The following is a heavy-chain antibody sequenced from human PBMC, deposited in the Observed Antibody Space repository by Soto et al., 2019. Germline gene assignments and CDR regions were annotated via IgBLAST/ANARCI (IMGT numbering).Heavy chain of an antibody. CDR3: ARGPVEYHNWFDP. J-gene: IGHJ5*02. Sequence: QVQLQQWGAGLLKPSETLSLTCAVYGGSFSGYYWSWIRQPPGKGLEWIGEINHSGSTNYNPSLKSRVTISVDTSQNQFSLKLCSVTAADTAVYYRARGPVEYHNWFDPWGQGTLVTVSS. CDR1: GGSFSGYY. V-gene: IGHV4-34*01. CDR2: INHSGST. D-gene: IGHD6-6*01.